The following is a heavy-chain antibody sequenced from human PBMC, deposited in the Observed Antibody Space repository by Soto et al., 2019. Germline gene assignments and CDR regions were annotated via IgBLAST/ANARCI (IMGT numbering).Heavy chain of an antibody. CDR1: GVSFTTYW. CDR2: IYPGESNV. CDR3: ARAPNNVNWFTEAFDV. Sequence: PAESLTISCKVSGVSFTTYWIGWVLQMPGKGLEWMGIIYPGESNVRYSPSFQGQVTISDDKSTSTVYLQWSRLEASDSAIYYCARAPNNVNWFTEAFDVWGQGTKVTVSS. J-gene: IGHJ3*01. V-gene: IGHV5-51*01. D-gene: IGHD3-9*01.